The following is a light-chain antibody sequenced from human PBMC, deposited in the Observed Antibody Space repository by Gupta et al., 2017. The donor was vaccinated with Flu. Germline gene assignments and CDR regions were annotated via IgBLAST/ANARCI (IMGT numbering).Light chain of an antibody. CDR1: QRISSK. CDR3: QQYDNWPPWT. J-gene: IGKJ1*01. V-gene: IGKV3-15*01. CDR2: DAY. Sequence: EIVMTQTPATLSVSPGERATLSCRASQRISSKVAWYQQKPGQAPRLLIYDAYTRPTGIPVRFSGGGSGTEFTLTINSLQSEDFAVYYCQQYDNWPPWTLGQWTKVEIK.